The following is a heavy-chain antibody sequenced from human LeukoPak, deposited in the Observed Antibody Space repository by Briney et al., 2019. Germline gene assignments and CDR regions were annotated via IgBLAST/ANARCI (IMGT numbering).Heavy chain of an antibody. V-gene: IGHV3-15*01. CDR1: GFTFSNAW. J-gene: IGHJ4*02. D-gene: IGHD4-23*01. Sequence: GGSLRLSCAASGFTFSNAWMSWVRQAPGKGLEWVGRIKSKTDGGTTDYAAPVKGRFTISRDDSKNTLYLQKNSLKTEDTAVYYCTTDGAYGGTFFDYWGQGTLVTVSS. CDR2: IKSKTDGGTT. CDR3: TTDGAYGGTFFDY.